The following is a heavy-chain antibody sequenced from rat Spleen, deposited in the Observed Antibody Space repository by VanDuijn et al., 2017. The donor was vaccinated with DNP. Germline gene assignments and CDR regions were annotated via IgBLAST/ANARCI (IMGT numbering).Heavy chain of an antibody. CDR1: GFTFSDYY. CDR2: ISYDGGST. J-gene: IGHJ2*01. D-gene: IGHD5-1*01. CDR3: ARHNWERGLFDY. Sequence: EVQLVESGGGLVQPGRSLKLSCAASGFTFSDYYMAWVRQAPTKGLEWVAYISYDGGSTYYGDSVKGRFTVSRDNAKSTLYLQMNSPTSEDMATYYCARHNWERGLFDYWGHGVMVTVSS. V-gene: IGHV5-22*01.